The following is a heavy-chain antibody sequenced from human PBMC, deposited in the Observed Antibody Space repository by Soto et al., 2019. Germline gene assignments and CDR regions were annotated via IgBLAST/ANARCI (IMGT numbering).Heavy chain of an antibody. Sequence: SETLSFPCTVSGAYFSSGDYYWCWICQPPGKGLEWIVSIYSSGYTSYKPSLTIRVTLSVGTSTNPFSMKLTYVTATDTAVYKCARHGVVGATTLHWNYGMDVWGQGTTVTVSS. CDR1: GAYFSSGDYY. CDR3: ARHGVVGATTLHWNYGMDV. J-gene: IGHJ6*02. CDR2: IYSSGYT. V-gene: IGHV4-39*01. D-gene: IGHD1-26*01.